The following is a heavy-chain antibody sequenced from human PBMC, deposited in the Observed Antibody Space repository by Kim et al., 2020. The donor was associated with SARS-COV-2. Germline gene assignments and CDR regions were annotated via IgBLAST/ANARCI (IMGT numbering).Heavy chain of an antibody. J-gene: IGHJ4*02. D-gene: IGHD2-8*01. CDR2: TYHSGST. V-gene: IGHV4-38-2*02. CDR1: GYSISSGYY. Sequence: SETLSVTCTVSGYSISSGYYRGWIRQPPGKGLEWIGSTYHSGSTYYNPSLKSRVTISVDTSKNQFSLKLSSVTAADTAVYYCASLLDNADYWGRGNLVTVSS. CDR3: ASLLDNADY.